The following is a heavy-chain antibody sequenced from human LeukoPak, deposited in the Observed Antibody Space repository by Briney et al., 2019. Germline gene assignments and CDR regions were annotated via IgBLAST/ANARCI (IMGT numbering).Heavy chain of an antibody. J-gene: IGHJ6*02. D-gene: IGHD1-26*01. CDR2: IKQDGSEK. Sequence: PGGSLRLSCAASGFTFNNYWMTWVRQAPGKGLEWVAHIKQDGSEKYYVDSVKGRFLISGDNAENSLFLQMRSLRVDDTAVYYCARRIVGATMDVWGQGTTVTVSS. CDR1: GFTFNNYW. V-gene: IGHV3-7*03. CDR3: ARRIVGATMDV.